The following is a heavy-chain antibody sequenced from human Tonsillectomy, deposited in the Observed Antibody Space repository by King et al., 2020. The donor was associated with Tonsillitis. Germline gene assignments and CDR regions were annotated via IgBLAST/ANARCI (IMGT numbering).Heavy chain of an antibody. CDR3: ASGRMAAADTGLFDY. Sequence: AQLVQSGTEVKKPGASVKVSCKASGYTFTDYYMHWVRQAPGQGLEWMGWINPNSGGTNYAQKFQGWVTMTRDTSISTAYMELSRLTSDDTAVDYCASGRMAAADTGLFDYWGQGTLVIVSS. V-gene: IGHV1-2*04. J-gene: IGHJ4*02. D-gene: IGHD6-13*01. CDR2: INPNSGGT. CDR1: GYTFTDYY.